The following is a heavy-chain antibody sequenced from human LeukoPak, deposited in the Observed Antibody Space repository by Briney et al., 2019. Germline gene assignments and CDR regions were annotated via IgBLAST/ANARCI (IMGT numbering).Heavy chain of an antibody. Sequence: ASVKVSCKASGYTFTGYYMHWVRQAPGQGLEWMGWINPNSGGTNYAQKFQGRVTMTRDTSISTAYMELSRLRSDDTAVYYCAADYYDSSGVTIPLDYWGQGTLVTVSS. J-gene: IGHJ4*02. D-gene: IGHD3-22*01. V-gene: IGHV1-2*02. CDR3: AADYYDSSGVTIPLDY. CDR2: INPNSGGT. CDR1: GYTFTGYY.